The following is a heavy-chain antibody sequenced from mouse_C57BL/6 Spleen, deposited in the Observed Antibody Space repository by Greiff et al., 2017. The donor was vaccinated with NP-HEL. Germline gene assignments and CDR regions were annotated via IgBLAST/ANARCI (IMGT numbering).Heavy chain of an antibody. V-gene: IGHV1-4*01. J-gene: IGHJ2*01. Sequence: VQLQESGAELARPGASVKMSCKASGYTFTSYTMHWVKQRPGQGLEWIGYINPSSGYTKYNQKFKDKATLTADKSSSTAYMQLSSLTSEDSAVYYCARNDYGGYWGQGTTLTVSS. D-gene: IGHD2-4*01. CDR3: ARNDYGGY. CDR2: INPSSGYT. CDR1: GYTFTSYT.